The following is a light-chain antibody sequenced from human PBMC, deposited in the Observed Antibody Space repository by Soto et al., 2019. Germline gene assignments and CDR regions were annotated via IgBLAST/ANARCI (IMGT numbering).Light chain of an antibody. J-gene: IGKJ4*01. CDR2: GAS. CDR3: QQYGDSPLT. Sequence: EIVLTQSPGTLSLSPGERATLSCRASQSVSSSYLIWYQQKPSQAPRLLIYGASTRAAGIPDRFSGSGSGTDFTLTISRLEPEDFAVYHCQQYGDSPLTFGGGTKVEIK. CDR1: QSVSSSY. V-gene: IGKV3-20*01.